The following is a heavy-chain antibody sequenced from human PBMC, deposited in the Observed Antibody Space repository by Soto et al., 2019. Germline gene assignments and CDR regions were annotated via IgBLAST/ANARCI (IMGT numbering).Heavy chain of an antibody. CDR3: EREAVADAFDI. D-gene: IGHD6-19*01. V-gene: IGHV3-21*01. Sequence: PGGSLRLSCAASGFTFSSYSMNWVRQAPGKGLEWVSSISSSSSYIYYADSVKGRFTISRDNAKNSLYLQMNSLGAEDTAVYYCEREAVADAFDIWGQGTMVTVSS. J-gene: IGHJ3*02. CDR1: GFTFSSYS. CDR2: ISSSSSYI.